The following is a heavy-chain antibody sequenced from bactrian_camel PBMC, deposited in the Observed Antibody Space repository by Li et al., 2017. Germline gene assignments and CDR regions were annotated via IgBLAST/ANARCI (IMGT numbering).Heavy chain of an antibody. V-gene: IGHV3S54*01. D-gene: IGHD3*01. CDR3: AAGPRMTANQALAMDYLAFY. CDR2: IQPGTDTT. J-gene: IGHJ4*01. Sequence: HVQLVESGGGSVQAGGSLRLACASSENVVRNHRMAWFRQGPQKQREGVAAIQPGTDTTVYADSVRGRFTISQDNAKDTLYAGNTLYLQMNSVKPEDAGTYYCAAGPRMTANQALAMDYLAFYWGQGTQVTVS. CDR1: ENVVRNHR.